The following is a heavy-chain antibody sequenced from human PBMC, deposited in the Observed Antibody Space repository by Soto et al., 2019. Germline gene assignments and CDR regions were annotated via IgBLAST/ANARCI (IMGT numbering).Heavy chain of an antibody. Sequence: GGSLRLSCAASGFTVSSSYMSWVRQAPGKGLEWVSVISGSGGSTYYADSVKGRFTISRDNSKNTLYLQMNSLRAEDTAVYYCAKPGTALDDSEHWGQGTLVTVSS. D-gene: IGHD3-3*01. CDR2: ISGSGGST. V-gene: IGHV3-23*01. CDR1: GFTVSSSY. J-gene: IGHJ1*01. CDR3: AKPGTALDDSEH.